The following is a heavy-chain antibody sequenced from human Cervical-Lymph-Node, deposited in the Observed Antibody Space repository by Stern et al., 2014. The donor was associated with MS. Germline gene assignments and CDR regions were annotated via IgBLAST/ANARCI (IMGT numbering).Heavy chain of an antibody. Sequence: VQLVESGGGVVHPAPPPTLPCAASGFIFSSYGMHWVRQAPGKGLEWVAVIWYDGTNKLYADSVKGRFTISKDDSKNTLYLQMDNLRAEDTAVYYCARPRGDDFWHGYWEVGYWGQGTLVTVSS. CDR1: GFIFSSYG. J-gene: IGHJ4*02. CDR2: IWYDGTNK. CDR3: ARPRGDDFWHGYWEVGY. D-gene: IGHD3-3*01. V-gene: IGHV3-33*01.